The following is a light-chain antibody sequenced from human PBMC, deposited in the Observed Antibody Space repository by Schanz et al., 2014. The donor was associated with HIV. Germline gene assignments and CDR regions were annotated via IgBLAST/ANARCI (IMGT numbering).Light chain of an antibody. V-gene: IGKV4-1*01. Sequence: DIVMTQSPDSLAVSLGERATINCKSSQSVLYSSHNKNYLAWYQQKSGQPPKLLIYWASTRESGVPDRFRGRGSGTDFTLTISSLQAEDVAVYYCQQYYTTPPTFGQGTKVEIK. CDR1: QSVLYSSHNKNY. J-gene: IGKJ1*01. CDR3: QQYYTTPPT. CDR2: WAS.